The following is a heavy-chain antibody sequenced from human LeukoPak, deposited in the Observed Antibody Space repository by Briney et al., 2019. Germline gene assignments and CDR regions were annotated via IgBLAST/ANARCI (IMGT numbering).Heavy chain of an antibody. D-gene: IGHD6-13*01. Sequence: GSSVKVSCKASGYTFTSYAMNWVRQAPGQGLEWMGWINTNTGNPTYAQGFTGRFVFSLDTSVSTAYLQISSLKAEDTAVYYCARGKQQLDDGRWFDPWGQGTLVTVSS. J-gene: IGHJ5*02. V-gene: IGHV7-4-1*02. CDR1: GYTFTSYA. CDR3: ARGKQQLDDGRWFDP. CDR2: INTNTGNP.